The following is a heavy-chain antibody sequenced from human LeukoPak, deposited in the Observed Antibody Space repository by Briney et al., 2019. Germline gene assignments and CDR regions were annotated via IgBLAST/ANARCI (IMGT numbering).Heavy chain of an antibody. J-gene: IGHJ6*03. V-gene: IGHV1-2*02. Sequence: GASVKVSCKASGYTFTSYGISWVRQAPGQGLEWMGWINPNSGGTNYAQKFQGRVTMTRDTSISTAYMELSRLRSDDTAVYYCARFPPVSYYMDVWGKGTTVTVSS. CDR3: ARFPPVSYYMDV. CDR2: INPNSGGT. CDR1: GYTFTSYG. D-gene: IGHD1-14*01.